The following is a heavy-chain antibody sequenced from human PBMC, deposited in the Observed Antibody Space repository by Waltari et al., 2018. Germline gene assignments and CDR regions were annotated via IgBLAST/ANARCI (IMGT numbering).Heavy chain of an antibody. D-gene: IGHD2-15*01. V-gene: IGHV2-5*01. J-gene: IGHJ4*02. CDR2: IYWNDDK. Sequence: QITLKESGPTLVKPTQTLTLTCTFSGFSLSTSGVGVGWIRQPPGKALEWLALIYWNDDKRYSPSLKSRLTSTKDTSKNQVVLTMTNMDPVDTATYYCAHRTVVPRENYFDYWGQGTLVTVSS. CDR1: GFSLSTSGVG. CDR3: AHRTVVPRENYFDY.